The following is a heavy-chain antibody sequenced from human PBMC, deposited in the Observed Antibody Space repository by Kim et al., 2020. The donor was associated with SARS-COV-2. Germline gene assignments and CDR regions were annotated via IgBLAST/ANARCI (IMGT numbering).Heavy chain of an antibody. D-gene: IGHD3-22*01. J-gene: IGHJ4*02. CDR3: ARHPGIYYDSSGYAFDY. Sequence: LKDPVTISVDTSKNQFSLKLSSVTAADTAVYYCARHPGIYYDSSGYAFDYWGQGTLVTVSS. V-gene: IGHV4-59*08.